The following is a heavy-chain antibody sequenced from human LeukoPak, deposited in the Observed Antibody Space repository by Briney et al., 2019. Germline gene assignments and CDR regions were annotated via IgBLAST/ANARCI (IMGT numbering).Heavy chain of an antibody. CDR1: GFTFSSYS. V-gene: IGHV3-21*01. Sequence: SGGSLRLSCAASGFTFSSYSMNWVRQAPGKGLEWVSSISSSSSYIYYADSAKGRFTISRDNAKNSLYLQMNSLRAEDTAVYYCASFTAKDAFDIWGQGTMVTVSS. CDR3: ASFTAKDAFDI. D-gene: IGHD5-18*01. J-gene: IGHJ3*02. CDR2: ISSSSSYI.